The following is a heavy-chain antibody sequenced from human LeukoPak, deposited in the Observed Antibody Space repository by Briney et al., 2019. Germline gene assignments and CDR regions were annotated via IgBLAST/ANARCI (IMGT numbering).Heavy chain of an antibody. CDR2: IYYSGST. Sequence: PSETLSLTCTVSGGSISIYYWSWIRQPPGKGLEWIGYIYYSGSTNYNPSPKSRVTISVDTSKNQFSLKLSSVTAADTAVYYCASHGSYGPSYFDYWGQGTLVTVSS. CDR3: ASHGSYGPSYFDY. D-gene: IGHD1-26*01. CDR1: GGSISIYY. J-gene: IGHJ4*02. V-gene: IGHV4-59*08.